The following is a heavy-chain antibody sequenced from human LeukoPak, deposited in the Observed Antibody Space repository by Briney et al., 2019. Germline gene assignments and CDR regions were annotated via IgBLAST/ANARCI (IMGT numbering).Heavy chain of an antibody. D-gene: IGHD5-18*01. J-gene: IGHJ3*02. V-gene: IGHV3-66*01. Sequence: GGSLRLSCAASGFTLSNNHMSWGRQAPGKGVEGGSVIYSGGSTYYADSVKGRFTISRDTAKNTLYLQMNSLRAEDTAVYYCARLQRVFSVIQLYGGIGAFDIWGQGTMVTVSS. CDR2: IYSGGST. CDR3: ARLQRVFSVIQLYGGIGAFDI. CDR1: GFTLSNNH.